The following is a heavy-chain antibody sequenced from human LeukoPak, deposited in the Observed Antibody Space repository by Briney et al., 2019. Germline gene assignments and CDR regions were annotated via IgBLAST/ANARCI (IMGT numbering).Heavy chain of an antibody. CDR2: ISWNSGSI. CDR1: GFTFDDYA. D-gene: IGHD4-23*01. V-gene: IGHV3-9*01. J-gene: IGHJ4*02. Sequence: GRSLRLSCAASGFTFDDYAMHWVRQAPGKGLEWVSGISWNSGSIGYADSVKGRFTISRDNAKNSLYLQMNSLRAEDTALYYCAKDKGAVVTPSFDYWGQGTLVTVSS. CDR3: AKDKGAVVTPSFDY.